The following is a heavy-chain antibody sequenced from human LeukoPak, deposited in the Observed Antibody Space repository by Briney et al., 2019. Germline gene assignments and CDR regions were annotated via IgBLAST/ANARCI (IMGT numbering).Heavy chain of an antibody. D-gene: IGHD2/OR15-2a*01. CDR1: GFTFSSYA. CDR3: AKSHVFRFLRGYFDY. CDR2: ISGSGGST. V-gene: IGHV3-23*01. Sequence: GGSLRLSCAASGFTFSSYAMSWVRQAPGMGLEWVSAISGSGGSTYYADSVKGRFTISRDNSKNTLYLQMNSLRAEDTAVYYCAKSHVFRFLRGYFDYWGQGTLVTVSS. J-gene: IGHJ4*02.